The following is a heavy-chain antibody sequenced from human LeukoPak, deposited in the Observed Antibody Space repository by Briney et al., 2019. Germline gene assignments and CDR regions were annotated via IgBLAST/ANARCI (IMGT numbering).Heavy chain of an antibody. V-gene: IGHV4-59*01. Sequence: PSETLSLTCTVSGGSISSYYWSWIRQPPGKGLEWIGYIYYSGSTNYNPSLKSRVTISVDTSKNQFSLKLSSVTAADTAVYYCARGLHVYDILTGYYNGNWFDPWGQGTLVTVSS. D-gene: IGHD3-9*01. CDR3: ARGLHVYDILTGYYNGNWFDP. CDR2: IYYSGST. J-gene: IGHJ5*02. CDR1: GGSISSYY.